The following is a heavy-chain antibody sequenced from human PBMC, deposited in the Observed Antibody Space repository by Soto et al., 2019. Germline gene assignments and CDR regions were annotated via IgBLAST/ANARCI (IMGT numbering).Heavy chain of an antibody. V-gene: IGHV4-39*01. CDR3: ARHNGVWLFDF. J-gene: IGHJ4*02. Sequence: SETLSLTCTVSGGSISDSSYFWGWIRQPPGKGLEWIGTIHNSGNTYYNPSLKSRVTISVDTSKNQFSLKLRSVTAADTAVYYCARHNGVWLFDFWGQGTLVTVSS. D-gene: IGHD2-8*01. CDR2: IHNSGNT. CDR1: GGSISDSSYF.